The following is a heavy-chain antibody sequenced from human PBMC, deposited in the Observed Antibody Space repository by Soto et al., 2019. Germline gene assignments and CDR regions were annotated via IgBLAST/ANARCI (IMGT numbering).Heavy chain of an antibody. D-gene: IGHD4-17*01. CDR1: GFTFGDYA. J-gene: IGHJ3*02. Sequence: EVQLVESGGGLVKPGRSLRLSCTASGFTFGDYAMSWFRQAPGKGLEWVGFIRSKAYGGTTEYAASVKGRFTISRDDSKSIAYLQMNSLKTEDTAVYYCTRDSDYGLGSAFDIWGQGTMVTVSS. CDR3: TRDSDYGLGSAFDI. V-gene: IGHV3-49*05. CDR2: IRSKAYGGTT.